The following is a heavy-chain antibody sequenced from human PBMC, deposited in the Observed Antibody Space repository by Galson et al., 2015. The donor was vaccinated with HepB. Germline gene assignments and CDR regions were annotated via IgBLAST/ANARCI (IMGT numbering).Heavy chain of an antibody. CDR2: ISSSSSTI. CDR1: GFTFSSYS. CDR3: ARRPRWELTYYYYYGMDV. V-gene: IGHV3-48*04. D-gene: IGHD1-26*01. J-gene: IGHJ6*02. Sequence: SLRLSCAASGFTFSSYSMNWVRQAPGKGLEWASYISSSSSTIYYADSVKGRFTTSRDNAKNSLYLQMNSLRAEDTAVYYCARRPRWELTYYYYYGMDVWGQGTTVTVSS.